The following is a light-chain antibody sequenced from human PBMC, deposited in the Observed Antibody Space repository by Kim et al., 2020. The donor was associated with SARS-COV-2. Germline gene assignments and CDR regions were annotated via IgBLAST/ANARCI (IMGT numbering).Light chain of an antibody. CDR3: AAWDDSLSGL. CDR2: RND. V-gene: IGLV1-47*01. Sequence: QSVLTQPPSASGTPGQRVTISCSGSSSNIGSNYVYWYQQLPGMAPKLLIYRNDQRPSGVPDRFSGSKFGTSASLAISGLRSEDEADYYCAAWDDSLSGLFGTGTKVTVL. J-gene: IGLJ1*01. CDR1: SSNIGSNY.